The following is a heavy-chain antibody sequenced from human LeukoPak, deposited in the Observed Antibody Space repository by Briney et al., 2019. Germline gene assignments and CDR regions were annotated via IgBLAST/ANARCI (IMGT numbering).Heavy chain of an antibody. CDR3: ARDPVLAVAAYFDY. CDR2: ISYDGSNK. V-gene: IGHV3-30-3*01. D-gene: IGHD6-19*01. J-gene: IGHJ4*02. CDR1: GFTFSSYA. Sequence: GGSLRLSCAASGFTFSSYAMHWVRQAPGKGLEWVAVISYDGSNKYYADSVKGRFTISRDNSKNTLYLQMNSLRAEDTAVYYCARDPVLAVAAYFDYWGQGTLVTVSS.